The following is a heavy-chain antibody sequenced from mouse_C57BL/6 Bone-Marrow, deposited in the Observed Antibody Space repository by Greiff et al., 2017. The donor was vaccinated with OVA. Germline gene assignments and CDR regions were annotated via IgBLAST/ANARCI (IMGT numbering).Heavy chain of an antibody. CDR2: IWSGGSK. J-gene: IGHJ4*01. Sequence: VQLVESGPGLVQPSQSLSITCTVSGFSLTSYGVHWVRQSPGKGLEWLGVIWSGGSKDYNAAFISRLSISKDNSKSQVFFKMNSLQADDTAIYYCARNGPHYYGSSFLDYWGQGTSVTVSS. D-gene: IGHD1-1*01. CDR3: ARNGPHYYGSSFLDY. CDR1: GFSLTSYG. V-gene: IGHV2-2*01.